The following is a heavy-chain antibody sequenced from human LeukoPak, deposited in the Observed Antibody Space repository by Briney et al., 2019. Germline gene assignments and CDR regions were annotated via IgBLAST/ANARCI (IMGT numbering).Heavy chain of an antibody. D-gene: IGHD3-10*01. J-gene: IGHJ3*02. CDR2: IKQDGSEK. Sequence: GGSLRLSCAASGFTFSSYWMSWVRQAPGKGLEWVANIKQDGSEKYYVDSVKGRFTISRDNAKNSLYLQMNSLRIEDTALYYCAKGVRITMVRGAFDIWGQGTMVTVSS. CDR3: AKGVRITMVRGAFDI. V-gene: IGHV3-7*03. CDR1: GFTFSSYW.